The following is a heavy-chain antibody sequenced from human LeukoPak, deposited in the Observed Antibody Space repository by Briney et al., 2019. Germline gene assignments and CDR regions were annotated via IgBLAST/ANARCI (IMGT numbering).Heavy chain of an antibody. J-gene: IGHJ3*02. CDR2: IYYSGST. CDR1: GGSISSTSYY. V-gene: IGHV4-39*01. CDR3: ARANYYDSSGYGRGAFDI. D-gene: IGHD3-22*01. Sequence: PSETLSLTCTVSGGSISSTSYYWGWIRQPPGKGLEWIGNIYYSGSTYYNPSLNSRVTISVDTSKNQFSLKLSSVTAADTAVYYCARANYYDSSGYGRGAFDIWGQGTMVTVSS.